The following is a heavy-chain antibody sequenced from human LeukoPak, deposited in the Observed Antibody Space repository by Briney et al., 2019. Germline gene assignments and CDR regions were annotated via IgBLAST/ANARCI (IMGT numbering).Heavy chain of an antibody. V-gene: IGHV4-39*07. D-gene: IGHD2-2*01. CDR3: ASRYCSSTSCYGDLVDY. Sequence: SETLSLTCTVSGGSISSSSYYWGWIRQPPGKGLEWIGSIYYSGSTYYNPSLKSRVTISVDTSKNQFSLKLSSVTAADTAVYYCASRYCSSTSCYGDLVDYWGQGTLVTVSS. CDR2: IYYSGST. J-gene: IGHJ4*02. CDR1: GGSISSSSYY.